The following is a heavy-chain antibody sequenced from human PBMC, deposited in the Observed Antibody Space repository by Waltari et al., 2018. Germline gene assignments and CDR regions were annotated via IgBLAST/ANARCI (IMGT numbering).Heavy chain of an antibody. CDR2: ISGYNVNT. CDR3: ARVPAGYASGWAPGY. CDR1: GYSFTSYG. Sequence: QIQLVQSGAEVKKPGASVKVSCKASGYSFTSYGISWLRQAPGQGLEWMGWISGYNVNTNSAQTLQGRVTRTTDTSTSTAYMDLRSLVPDDTAVYYCARVPAGYASGWAPGYWGQGTLVTVSS. D-gene: IGHD6-19*01. V-gene: IGHV1-18*01. J-gene: IGHJ4*02.